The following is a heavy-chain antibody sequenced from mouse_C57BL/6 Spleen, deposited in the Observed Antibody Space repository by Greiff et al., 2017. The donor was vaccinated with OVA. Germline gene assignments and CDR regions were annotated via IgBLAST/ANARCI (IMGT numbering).Heavy chain of an antibody. CDR3: ARQISYYYGSSYDSAMDY. Sequence: EVKLMESGGGLVKPGGSLKLSCAASGFTFSDYGMHWVRQAPEKGLEWVAYISSGSSTIYYADKVKGRFTISRDNAKNTLFLHMTSLRSEDTAMYYCARQISYYYGSSYDSAMDYWGQGTSVTVSS. J-gene: IGHJ4*01. CDR1: GFTFSDYG. CDR2: ISSGSSTI. V-gene: IGHV5-17*01. D-gene: IGHD1-1*01.